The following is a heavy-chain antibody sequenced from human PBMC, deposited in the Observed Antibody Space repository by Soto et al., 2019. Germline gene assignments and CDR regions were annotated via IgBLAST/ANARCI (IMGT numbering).Heavy chain of an antibody. V-gene: IGHV4-4*02. J-gene: IGHJ6*02. CDR3: ARGYSGSWYEGYYYYYGMDV. CDR1: GGSISSSNW. CDR2: IYHSGST. D-gene: IGHD6-13*01. Sequence: SETLSLTCAVSGGSISSSNWWSWVRQPPGKGLEWIGEIYHSGSTNYNPSLKSRVTISVDKSKNQFSLKLSSVTAADTAVYYCARGYSGSWYEGYYYYYGMDVWGQGTTVTVSS.